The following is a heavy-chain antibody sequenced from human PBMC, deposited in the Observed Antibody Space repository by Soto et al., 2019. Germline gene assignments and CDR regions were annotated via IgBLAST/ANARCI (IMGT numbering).Heavy chain of an antibody. CDR2: INPNSGGT. D-gene: IGHD2-15*01. V-gene: IGHV1-2*02. Sequence: ASVKVSCKASGYTFTGYYMHWVRQAPGQGLEWMGWINPNSGGTNYAQKFQGRVTMTRDTSISTAYMERSRLRSDDTAVYYCARHNEEYCSGGSCYDWFDPWGQGTLVTVSS. CDR3: ARHNEEYCSGGSCYDWFDP. CDR1: GYTFTGYY. J-gene: IGHJ5*02.